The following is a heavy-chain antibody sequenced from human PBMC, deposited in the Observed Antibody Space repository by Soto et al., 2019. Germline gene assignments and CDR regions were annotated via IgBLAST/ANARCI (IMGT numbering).Heavy chain of an antibody. V-gene: IGHV4-59*12. J-gene: IGHJ4*02. CDR3: ARTYDSIGYAIEFDS. D-gene: IGHD3-22*01. CDR1: GRSITSYY. Sequence: QVVLQESGPGLVKPSETLSLTCSVSGRSITSYYWSWVLQPPGKGLECIGYIYDNGITSQNPSLKSRVTMSADTSQNQCSLKLTSVRGADTAVYSCARTYDSIGYAIEFDSWVQGILGTVTS. CDR2: IYDNGIT.